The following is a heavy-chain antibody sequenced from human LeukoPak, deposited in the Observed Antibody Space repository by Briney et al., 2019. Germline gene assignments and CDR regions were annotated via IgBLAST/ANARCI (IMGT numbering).Heavy chain of an antibody. CDR2: ISPDSNYI. V-gene: IGHV3-21*04. J-gene: IGHJ4*02. CDR1: GFTYSRYS. D-gene: IGHD3-10*01. Sequence: PGGSLRLSCAASGFTYSRYSMSWVRQAPGKGLEWVSAISPDSNYIYYADSVEGRFTISRDNAKSSLYLQMNSLRVEDTAVYYCAKNRGLDYYGSGSYAAFFDYWGQGTLVTVSS. CDR3: AKNRGLDYYGSGSYAAFFDY.